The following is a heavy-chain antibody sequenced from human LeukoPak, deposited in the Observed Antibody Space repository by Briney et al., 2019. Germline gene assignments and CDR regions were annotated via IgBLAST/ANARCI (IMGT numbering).Heavy chain of an antibody. CDR3: ARRGEFDY. CDR2: ISRSSSTI. J-gene: IGHJ4*02. D-gene: IGHD3-10*01. Sequence: PGGSLRLSCVASGLTFSSHSMNWVRQAPGKGLEWVSYISRSSSTIYYADSVKGRFTISRDNAKNSLYLQMNSLRAEDTAVYYCARRGEFDYWGQGTLVTVSS. CDR1: GLTFSSHS. V-gene: IGHV3-48*01.